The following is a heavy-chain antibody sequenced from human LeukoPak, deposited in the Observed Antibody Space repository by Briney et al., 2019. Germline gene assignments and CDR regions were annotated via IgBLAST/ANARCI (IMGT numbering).Heavy chain of an antibody. V-gene: IGHV3-23*01. Sequence: PGGSLRLSCAASGFTLSSYAMSWVRQAPGKGLEWVSAISGSGGSTYDADSVKGRFTISRDNSKNTLYLQMNSLRAEDTAVYYCAKWDSRSPYYYGMDVWGQGTTVTVSS. CDR2: ISGSGGST. D-gene: IGHD6-6*01. CDR3: AKWDSRSPYYYGMDV. J-gene: IGHJ6*02. CDR1: GFTLSSYA.